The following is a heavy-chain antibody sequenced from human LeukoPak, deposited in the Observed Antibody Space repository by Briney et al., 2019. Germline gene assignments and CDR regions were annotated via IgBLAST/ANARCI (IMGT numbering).Heavy chain of an antibody. CDR3: ARGTTVTNALDY. CDR1: GGSISSSSYY. D-gene: IGHD4-17*01. V-gene: IGHV4-39*07. Sequence: SETLSLTCTVSGGSISSSSYYWGWIRQPPGKGLEWIGSIYYSGSTYYNPSLKSRVTISVDTSKNQFSLKLSSVTAADTAVYYCARGTTVTNALDYWGQGTLVTVSS. CDR2: IYYSGST. J-gene: IGHJ4*02.